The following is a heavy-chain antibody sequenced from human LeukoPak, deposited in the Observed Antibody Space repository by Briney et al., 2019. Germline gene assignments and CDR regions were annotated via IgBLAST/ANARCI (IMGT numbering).Heavy chain of an antibody. CDR1: GFTFSTYW. J-gene: IGHJ1*01. Sequence: PGGSQRLSCAASGFTFSTYWMHWVRQAPGTGLVWVSLINSDGSSTNYADSVKGRFTISRDNAKNTLYLQMNSLRAEDTAVYYCARPSRPYRSSEYFQHWGQGTLVIVSS. CDR3: ARPSRPYRSSEYFQH. V-gene: IGHV3-74*01. D-gene: IGHD6-13*01. CDR2: INSDGSST.